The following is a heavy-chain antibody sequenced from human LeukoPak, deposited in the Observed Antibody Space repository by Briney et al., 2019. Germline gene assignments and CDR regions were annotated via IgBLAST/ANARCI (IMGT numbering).Heavy chain of an antibody. CDR3: AEGYDSSGRTLFDY. Sequence: GGSLRLSCAASGFTVSSNYMSWVRQAPGKGLEWVSIIYSGGSTFYADSVKGRFTISRDNSKNTLYLQMNSLRAEDTAVYYCAEGYDSSGRTLFDYWGQGTLVTVSS. D-gene: IGHD3-22*01. J-gene: IGHJ4*02. CDR1: GFTVSSNY. V-gene: IGHV3-53*01. CDR2: IYSGGST.